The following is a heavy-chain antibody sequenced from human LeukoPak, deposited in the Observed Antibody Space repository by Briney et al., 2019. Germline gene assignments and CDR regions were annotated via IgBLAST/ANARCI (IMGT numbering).Heavy chain of an antibody. D-gene: IGHD6-13*01. CDR3: ARGPQFIIAAHDYYYYGMDV. CDR2: INHSGST. V-gene: IGHV4-34*01. CDR1: GGSFSSYY. J-gene: IGHJ6*02. Sequence: PSETLSLTCAVYGGSFSSYYWSWIRQPPGKGLEWIGEINHSGSTNYNPSLKSRVTISVDTSKNQFSLKLSSATAADTAVYYCARGPQFIIAAHDYYYYGMDVWGQGTTVPVSS.